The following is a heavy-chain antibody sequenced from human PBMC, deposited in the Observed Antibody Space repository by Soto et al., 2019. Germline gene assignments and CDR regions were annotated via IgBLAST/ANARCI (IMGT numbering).Heavy chain of an antibody. CDR2: IIPIFGTA. CDR3: AKSLTMASPNWFDP. D-gene: IGHD3-10*01. V-gene: IGHV1-69*01. J-gene: IGHJ5*02. CDR1: GGPFSTYA. Sequence: QLVQSGAEVKKPGSSVKVSCKASGGPFSTYAISWVRQAPGQGLEWMGGIIPIFGTANYAQRFLGRVTISADDSTSTAYMELRRLTSDDTAVYYCAKSLTMASPNWFDPWGQGTQVTVSS.